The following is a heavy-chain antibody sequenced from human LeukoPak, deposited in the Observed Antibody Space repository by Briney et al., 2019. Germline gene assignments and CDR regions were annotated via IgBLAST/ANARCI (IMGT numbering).Heavy chain of an antibody. CDR3: ARGSREMATIYESYYYGMDV. CDR2: IIPILGIA. V-gene: IGHV1-69*04. Sequence: ASVKVSCKASGGTFSSYAISWVRQAPGQGLEWMGRIIPILGIANYAQKFQGRVTITADKSTSTAYMELSSLRSEDTAVYYCARGSREMATIYESYYYGMDVWGQGTTVTVSS. CDR1: GGTFSSYA. D-gene: IGHD5-12*01. J-gene: IGHJ6*02.